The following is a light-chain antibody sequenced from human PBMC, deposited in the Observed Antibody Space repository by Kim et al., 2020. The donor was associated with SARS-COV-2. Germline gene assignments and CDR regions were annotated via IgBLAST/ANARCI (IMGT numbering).Light chain of an antibody. Sequence: QPASVSGSPGQSITISCTGTSSDVGGYNYVSWYQQHPGKAPKLMIYDVSKRPSGVSNRFSGSKSGNTASLTISGLQAEDEADYYCSSYTSSSTYVFGTGTKVTVL. V-gene: IGLV2-14*01. CDR2: DVS. CDR3: SSYTSSSTYV. J-gene: IGLJ1*01. CDR1: SSDVGGYNY.